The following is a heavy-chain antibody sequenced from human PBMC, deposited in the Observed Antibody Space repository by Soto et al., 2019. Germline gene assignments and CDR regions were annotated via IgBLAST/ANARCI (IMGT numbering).Heavy chain of an antibody. J-gene: IGHJ4*02. Sequence: PSETLSLTCAVSGGSISSGGYSWSWIRQPPGKGLEWIGYIYHSGSNKYYGDSVEGRFTISRDNSKNTVFLQMDSLRAEDTAAYYCARDLTKYVDYWGQGTLVTVSS. D-gene: IGHD2-8*01. CDR3: ARDLTKYVDY. V-gene: IGHV4-30-2*01. CDR2: IYHSGSNK. CDR1: GGSISSGGYS.